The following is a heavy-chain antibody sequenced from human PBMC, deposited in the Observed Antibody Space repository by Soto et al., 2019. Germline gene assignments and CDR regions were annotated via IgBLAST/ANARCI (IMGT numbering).Heavy chain of an antibody. V-gene: IGHV4-59*01. Sequence: SETLSLTCTVSGGSISSYYWSWIRQPPGKGLEWIGYIYYSGSTNYNPSLKSRVTISVDTSKNQFSLKLSSVTAADTAVYYCARVDTMVRGVIKSYYFDYWGQGTLVTVSP. CDR1: GGSISSYY. CDR2: IYYSGST. D-gene: IGHD3-10*01. CDR3: ARVDTMVRGVIKSYYFDY. J-gene: IGHJ4*02.